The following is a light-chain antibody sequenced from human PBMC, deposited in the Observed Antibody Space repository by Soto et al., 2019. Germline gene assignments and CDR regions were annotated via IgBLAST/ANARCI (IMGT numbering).Light chain of an antibody. CDR2: AAS. Sequence: DIQLSQSPASLSASVGDTVTITCRASQSITSYLNWYQQKPGTGPKLLIWAASSLQSGAPSRFSGSVSGTDFTLTINSLQPEDFATYYCQQLNIYPLTFGPGTKVDIK. CDR1: QSITSY. V-gene: IGKV1-39*01. J-gene: IGKJ3*01. CDR3: QQLNIYPLT.